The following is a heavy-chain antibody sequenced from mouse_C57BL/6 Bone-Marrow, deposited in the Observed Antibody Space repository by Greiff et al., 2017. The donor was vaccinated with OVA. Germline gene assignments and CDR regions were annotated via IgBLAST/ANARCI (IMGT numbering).Heavy chain of an antibody. Sequence: DVMLVESGGGLVQPGGSLKLSCAASGFTFSSYAMSWVRQTPGKRLEWVATISDGGSYSYSPDNVKGRFTISRDNAKNNLYLQMNHLKSEDTAMYNCARDYYYGYWYFDVWGTGTTVTVSS. CDR3: ARDYYYGYWYFDV. V-gene: IGHV5-4*01. CDR1: GFTFSSYA. D-gene: IGHD1-1*01. J-gene: IGHJ1*03. CDR2: ISDGGSYS.